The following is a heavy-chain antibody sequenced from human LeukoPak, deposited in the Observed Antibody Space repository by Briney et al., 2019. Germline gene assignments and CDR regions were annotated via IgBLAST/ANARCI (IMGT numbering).Heavy chain of an antibody. V-gene: IGHV3-33*08. D-gene: IGHD5-18*01. CDR3: ARALPGNTYGYIDY. J-gene: IGHJ4*02. Sequence: GGSLRVSCAVSGFTFNIYGMHWVRQAPGKGLEWVAVIWSDGSNKYYADFVKGRFTVSRDNSKNTLYLEMNSLRAEDTAMYYCARALPGNTYGYIDYWGQGTLVTVSS. CDR2: IWSDGSNK. CDR1: GFTFNIYG.